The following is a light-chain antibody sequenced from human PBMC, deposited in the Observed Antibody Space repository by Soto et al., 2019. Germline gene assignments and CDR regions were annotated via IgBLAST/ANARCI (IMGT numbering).Light chain of an antibody. CDR2: DAS. Sequence: EIVLTQSPGTLSLSPGDRATLSCRASQSVTRNYLAWYQQKPGQAPRLLIYDASRRATGIPDRFSGSGSGTDFTLTISRLEPEDFAVYYCQQYGSSHRTFGQGTKVDIK. J-gene: IGKJ1*01. CDR1: QSVTRNY. CDR3: QQYGSSHRT. V-gene: IGKV3-20*01.